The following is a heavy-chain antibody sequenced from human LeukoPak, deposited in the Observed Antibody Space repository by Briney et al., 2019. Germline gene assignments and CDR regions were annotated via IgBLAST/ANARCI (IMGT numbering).Heavy chain of an antibody. Sequence: ASVKVSCKASGGTFSSYAISWVRQAPGQGLEWMGRIIPIFGTANYAQKFQGRVTITTDESTSTAYMELSSLRSEDTAVYYCARDLSSGYYVRTHHFDYWGQGTLVTVSS. CDR3: ARDLSSGYYVRTHHFDY. CDR1: GGTFSSYA. V-gene: IGHV1-69*05. J-gene: IGHJ4*02. D-gene: IGHD3-22*01. CDR2: IIPIFGTA.